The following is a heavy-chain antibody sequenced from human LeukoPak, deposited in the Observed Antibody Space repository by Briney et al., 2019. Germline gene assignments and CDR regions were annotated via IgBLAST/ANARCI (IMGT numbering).Heavy chain of an antibody. CDR3: ARVPRNWNDVLGCLVFDP. V-gene: IGHV1-2*02. CDR1: GYTFTSYY. Sequence: ASVKVSCKASGYTFTSYYMHWVRQAPGQGLEWMGWINPNSGGTNYAQKFQGRVTMTRDTSISTAYMELSRLRSDDTAVYYCARVPRNWNDVLGCLVFDPWGQGTLVTVSS. CDR2: INPNSGGT. D-gene: IGHD1-20*01. J-gene: IGHJ5*02.